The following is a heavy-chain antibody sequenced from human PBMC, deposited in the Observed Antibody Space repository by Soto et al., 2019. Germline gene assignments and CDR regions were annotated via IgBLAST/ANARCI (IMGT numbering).Heavy chain of an antibody. CDR1: GYSFTSYW. V-gene: IGHV5-51*01. J-gene: IGHJ6*03. CDR2: IYPGDSDT. D-gene: IGHD3-3*01. Sequence: GESLKISCKGPGYSFTSYWIGWVRQMPGKGLEWMGIIYPGDSDTRYSPSFQGQVTISADKSISTAYLQWSSLKASDTAMYYCARHPRAPSYYDFWSPEKYYYYMDVWGKGTTVTVSS. CDR3: ARHPRAPSYYDFWSPEKYYYYMDV.